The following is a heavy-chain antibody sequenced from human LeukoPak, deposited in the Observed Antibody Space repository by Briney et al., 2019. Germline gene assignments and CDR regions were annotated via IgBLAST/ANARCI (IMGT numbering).Heavy chain of an antibody. CDR3: ATGAITMVRGVISHYYYYYMDV. D-gene: IGHD3-10*01. CDR2: ISAYNGNT. J-gene: IGHJ6*03. V-gene: IGHV1-18*01. CDR1: GYTFTSYG. Sequence: GASVKVSCKASGYTFTSYGISWVRQAPGQGLEWMGWISAYNGNTNYAQKLQGRVTMTTDTSTSTAYMELRSLRSDDTAVYYCATGAITMVRGVISHYYYYYMDVWGKGTTVTVSS.